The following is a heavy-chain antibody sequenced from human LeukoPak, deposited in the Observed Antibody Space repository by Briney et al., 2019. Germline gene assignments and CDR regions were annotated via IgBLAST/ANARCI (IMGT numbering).Heavy chain of an antibody. CDR1: GFTFSNYA. D-gene: IGHD2-2*01. CDR3: PSRPAPILGPLDC. J-gene: IGHJ4*02. Sequence: PGGSLRLSCAASGFTFSNYAMAWVRQIPGKGLEWVSGFSGSGGSTYYADSVKGRFTVSRDNSKNTLYLQMNNLRPDDTALNNRPSRPAPILGPLDCLGQGTLGTGSS. CDR2: FSGSGGST. V-gene: IGHV3-23*01.